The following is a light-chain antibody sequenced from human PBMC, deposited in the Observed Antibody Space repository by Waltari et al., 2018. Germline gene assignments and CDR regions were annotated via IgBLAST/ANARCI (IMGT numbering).Light chain of an antibody. V-gene: IGLV2-23*03. Sequence: QSALTQPTSVSGSPGQSLTLSCTGPSRDIGGYQLVCWYQQHPGRAPKLLVYEGSKRPSGVSSRFSGAKSGNTASLTISGLQAEDEANYYCCSFASPNTVIFGGGTKLTVL. CDR2: EGS. CDR1: SRDIGGYQL. J-gene: IGLJ2*01. CDR3: CSFASPNTVI.